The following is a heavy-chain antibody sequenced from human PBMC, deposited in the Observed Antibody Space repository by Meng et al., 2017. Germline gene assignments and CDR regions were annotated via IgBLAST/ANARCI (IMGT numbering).Heavy chain of an antibody. CDR3: ARSDWFDP. J-gene: IGHJ5*02. CDR1: GFTFRNYW. V-gene: IGHV3-74*01. Sequence: EVQRVVAGGVLIHSGGAPELSCTACGFTFRNYWMHWVRQAPGDGLVWVSRIKPDGTMTVYAYSVKGRFTISRDNAKNTLYLQMNSLGSYDTAVYYCARSDWFDPWGQGTLVTVSS. CDR2: IKPDGTMT.